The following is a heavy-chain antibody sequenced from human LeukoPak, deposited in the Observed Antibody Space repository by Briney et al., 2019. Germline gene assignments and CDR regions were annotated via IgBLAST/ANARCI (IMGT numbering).Heavy chain of an antibody. CDR3: ARIRRLYYFDY. CDR1: GYTFTRYD. V-gene: IGHV1-8*03. CDR2: MNPNSGNT. J-gene: IGHJ4*02. D-gene: IGHD3-22*01. Sequence: ASVKVSCKGSGYTFTRYDINWVRQATGQGLEWMGWMNPNSGNTGYAQKFQGRVTITRNTSISTAYMELSSLRSEDTAVYYCARIRRLYYFDYWGQGTLVTVSS.